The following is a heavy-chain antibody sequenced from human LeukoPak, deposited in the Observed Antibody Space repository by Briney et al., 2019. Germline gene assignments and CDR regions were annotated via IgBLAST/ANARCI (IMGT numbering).Heavy chain of an antibody. J-gene: IGHJ4*02. D-gene: IGHD4-17*01. V-gene: IGHV2-70*01. CDR3: ARISAYGDYYFDY. CDR1: GFSLITSGMC. CDR2: IDWDDDK. Sequence: GPTLVNPTQTLTLTCTFSGFSLITSGMCVSWIRQPPGKALEWLALIDWDDDKYYSTSLKTRLTISKDTFKNQVVLTMTNMDPVDTATYYCARISAYGDYYFDYWGQGTLATVSS.